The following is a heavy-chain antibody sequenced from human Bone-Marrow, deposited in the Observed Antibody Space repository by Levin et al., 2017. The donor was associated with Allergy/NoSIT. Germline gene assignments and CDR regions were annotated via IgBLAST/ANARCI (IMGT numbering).Heavy chain of an antibody. V-gene: IGHV4-31*03. Sequence: SQTLSLPCTVSGGSIRNGGYYWSWLRQLPGKGLEWIGYIYYTGTKNYNPSLKSRLSISVDTSRNQFSLKLTSVTAADSAVYYCATERGATVNYYYYYYMDVWGKGTTVTVSS. CDR2: IYYTGTK. CDR3: ATERGATVNYYYYYYMDV. J-gene: IGHJ6*03. CDR1: GGSIRNGGYY. D-gene: IGHD1-1*01.